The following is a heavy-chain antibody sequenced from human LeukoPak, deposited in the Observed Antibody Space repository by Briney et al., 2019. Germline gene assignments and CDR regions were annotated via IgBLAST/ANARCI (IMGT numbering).Heavy chain of an antibody. V-gene: IGHV4-34*01. D-gene: IGHD3-16*02. Sequence: SETLSLTCTVYGGSFSDYYWGWIRQPPGKGLEWIGEIHPSGSTNYSPSLKSRVTISLDASKNQFSLKPSSVAAADTAVYFCAREGRGYHVQHWGQGTLVTVSS. CDR2: IHPSGST. CDR1: GGSFSDYY. J-gene: IGHJ1*01. CDR3: AREGRGYHVQH.